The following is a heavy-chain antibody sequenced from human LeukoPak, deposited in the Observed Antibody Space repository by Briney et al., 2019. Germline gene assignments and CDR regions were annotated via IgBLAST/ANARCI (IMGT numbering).Heavy chain of an antibody. CDR1: GGSFIGYY. J-gene: IGHJ4*02. CDR2: INHSGGA. CDR3: ARVPLRFLEPFDY. V-gene: IGHV4-34*01. D-gene: IGHD3-3*01. Sequence: PSETLSLTCAVHGGSFIGYYWSWIRQPPGKGLEWIGEINHSGGAKYNPSLKSRVTISADTSKSQFSLKLGSVTAADTAVYYCARVPLRFLEPFDYWGQGTLVTVSS.